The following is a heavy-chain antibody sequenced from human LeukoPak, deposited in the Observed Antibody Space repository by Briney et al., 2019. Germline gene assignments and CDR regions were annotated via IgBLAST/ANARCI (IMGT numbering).Heavy chain of an antibody. J-gene: IGHJ4*02. V-gene: IGHV4-38-2*02. CDR3: ARDGGWLRTTNFDY. Sequence: SETLSLTCTVSGYSISSGYYWGWIRPPPGKGLEWIGSIYHSGSTYYNPSLKSRVTISVDTSKNQFSLKLSSVTAADTAVYYCARDGGWLRTTNFDYWGQGTLVTVSS. CDR2: IYHSGST. D-gene: IGHD5-12*01. CDR1: GYSISSGYY.